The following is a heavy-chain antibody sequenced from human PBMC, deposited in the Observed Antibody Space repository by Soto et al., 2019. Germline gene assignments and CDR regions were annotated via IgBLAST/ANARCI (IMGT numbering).Heavy chain of an antibody. CDR2: ISGSGGST. D-gene: IGHD3-3*01. J-gene: IGHJ2*01. V-gene: IGHV3-23*01. CDR1: GFTFSSYA. CDR3: AKDASSGITSFDL. Sequence: EVQLLESGGGLVQPGGSLRLSCAASGFTFSSYAMSWVRQAPGKGLEWVSAISGSGGSTYYADSVKGRFTISRDNSKNTLYLQMNSLRAEDTALYSCAKDASSGITSFDLWGRGTLVTVSS.